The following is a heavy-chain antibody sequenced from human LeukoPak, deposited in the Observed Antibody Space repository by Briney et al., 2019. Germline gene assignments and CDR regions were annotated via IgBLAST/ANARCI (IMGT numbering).Heavy chain of an antibody. J-gene: IGHJ6*02. CDR1: GFTFSDYY. Sequence: PGRSLRLSCAASGFTFSDYYMSWIRQAPGKGLEWVSFISSGAASIYYADSVKGRFTNSRDNAKNSLYLQMNSLRAEDTAVYYCARHELLNFYYGMDVWGQGTTVIVS. CDR3: ARHELLNFYYGMDV. D-gene: IGHD1-7*01. CDR2: ISSGAASI. V-gene: IGHV3-11*01.